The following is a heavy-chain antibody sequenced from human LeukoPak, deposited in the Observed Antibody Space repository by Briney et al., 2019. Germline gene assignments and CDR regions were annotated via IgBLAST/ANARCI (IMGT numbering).Heavy chain of an antibody. V-gene: IGHV3-23*01. CDR1: GFTFSSYA. D-gene: IGHD6-19*01. J-gene: IGHJ4*02. CDR3: AKTALAVAGIVPVESELDY. Sequence: GGSLRLSCAASGFTFSSYAMSWVRQALGKGLEWVSTTSGSGGRTDYADSVKGRFTISRDNSKNTLYLLMNSLRAEDTAVYYCAKTALAVAGIVPVESELDYWGQGTLVTVSS. CDR2: TSGSGGRT.